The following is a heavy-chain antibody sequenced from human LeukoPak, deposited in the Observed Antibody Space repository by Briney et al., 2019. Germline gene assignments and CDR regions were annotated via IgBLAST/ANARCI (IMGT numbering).Heavy chain of an antibody. CDR1: GFTFSNAW. CDR2: IKSKTDGGTT. CDR3: TSLTGVIARTPVTGDAFDI. J-gene: IGHJ3*02. D-gene: IGHD3-10*01. Sequence: PGGSLRLSCAASGFTFSNAWMSWVRQAPGKGLEWVGRIKSKTDGGTTDYAAPVKGRFTISRDDSKNTLYLQMNSLKTEDTAVYYCTSLTGVIARTPVTGDAFDIWGQGTMVTVSS. V-gene: IGHV3-15*01.